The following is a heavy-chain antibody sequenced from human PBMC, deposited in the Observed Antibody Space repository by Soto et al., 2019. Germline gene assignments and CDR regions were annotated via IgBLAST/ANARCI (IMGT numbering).Heavy chain of an antibody. CDR3: ARSYSSGWPGWFDP. CDR2: VNPNSGGT. J-gene: IGHJ5*02. CDR1: GYTFTGYY. V-gene: IGHV1-2*04. Sequence: QVQLVQSGAEGKKPGASVKVSCKASGYTFTGYYMHWVRQAPGQGLEWMGWVNPNSGGTNYAQKFQGWVTMTRDTSMSTAYMELSRLRSDDTAVYYCARSYSSGWPGWFDPWGQGTLVTVSS. D-gene: IGHD6-19*01.